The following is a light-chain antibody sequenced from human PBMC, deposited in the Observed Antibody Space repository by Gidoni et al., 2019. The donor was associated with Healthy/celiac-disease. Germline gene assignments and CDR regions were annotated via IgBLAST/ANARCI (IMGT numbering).Light chain of an antibody. J-gene: IGLJ3*02. Sequence: QSALPPPPSASGSPGPSVTISCTGTSSDVGGYNYVSCYQQHPGNAPKLMIYEVSKRPSGVPDRFSGSKSGNTASLTVSGLQAEDEADYYGSSYAGSIPWVVGGGTKLTVL. V-gene: IGLV2-8*01. CDR1: SSDVGGYNY. CDR3: SSYAGSIPWV. CDR2: EVS.